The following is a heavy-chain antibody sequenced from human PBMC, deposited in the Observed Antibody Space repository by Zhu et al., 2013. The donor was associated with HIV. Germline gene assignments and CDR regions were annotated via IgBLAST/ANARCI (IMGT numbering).Heavy chain of an antibody. D-gene: IGHD3-3*01. CDR2: INPYTGGT. J-gene: IGHJ6*01. V-gene: IGHV1-46*02. CDR1: GYNFYSYY. Sequence: EQLLQSGIEARKFGASVKLSCEASGYNFYSYYVHWVRQAPGQPFEWMGEINPYTGGTTFAEKFRDRLTMSSHTSTSTVFMELSRLTLDDTAVYYCTRTTAITMFGLIIAHHYYAMDVWGQGTTVTVSS. CDR3: TRTTAITMFGLIIAHHYYAMDV.